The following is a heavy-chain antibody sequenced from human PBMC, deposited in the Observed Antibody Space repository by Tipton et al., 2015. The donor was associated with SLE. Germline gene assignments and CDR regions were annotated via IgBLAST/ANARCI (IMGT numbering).Heavy chain of an antibody. CDR2: MYNTGST. V-gene: IGHV4-30-2*06. J-gene: IGHJ5*02. Sequence: TLSLTCTVSGISISSAGYSWSWIRQSPGKGLEWIGYMYNTGSTSYNPSLRSRVTISVDRSKNQFSLKLSSVTAADTAVYYCASPYYYGSRSFDPWGQGTLVTVSA. D-gene: IGHD3-10*01. CDR3: ASPYYYGSRSFDP. CDR1: GISISSAGYS.